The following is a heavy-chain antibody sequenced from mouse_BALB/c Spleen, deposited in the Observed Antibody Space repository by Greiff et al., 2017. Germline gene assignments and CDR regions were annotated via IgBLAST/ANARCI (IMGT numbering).Heavy chain of an antibody. CDR3: TRGARATGFAY. Sequence: QVQLQQPGAELVRPGASVKLSCKASGYTFTGYWINWVKQRPGQGLEWIGNIYPSDSYTNYNQKFKDKARLTVDKSSSTAYMQLSSPTSEDSAVYYCTRGARATGFAYWGQGTLVTVSA. J-gene: IGHJ3*01. CDR2: IYPSDSYT. CDR1: GYTFTGYW. V-gene: IGHV1-69*02. D-gene: IGHD3-1*01.